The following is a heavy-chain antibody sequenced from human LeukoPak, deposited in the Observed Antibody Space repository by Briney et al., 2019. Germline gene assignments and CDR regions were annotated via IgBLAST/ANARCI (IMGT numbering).Heavy chain of an antibody. CDR3: AREGTHSSGWVDY. J-gene: IGHJ4*02. CDR1: GYTFTSYG. D-gene: IGHD6-19*01. V-gene: IGHV1-18*01. Sequence: ASVKVSCKASGYTFTSYGISWVRQAPGQGLEWMGWISAYNGNTNYAQKFQGRVTMTRDTSISTAYMELSRLRSDDTAVYYCAREGTHSSGWVDYWGQGTLVTVSS. CDR2: ISAYNGNT.